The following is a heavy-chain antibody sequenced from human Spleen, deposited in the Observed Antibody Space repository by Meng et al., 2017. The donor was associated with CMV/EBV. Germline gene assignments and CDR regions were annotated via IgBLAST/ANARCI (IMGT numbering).Heavy chain of an antibody. CDR2: INPNSGGT. Sequence: ASVKVSCKASGYTFTGYYMHWVRQAPGQGLEWMGWINPNSGGTNYAQKFQGRVTMTRDTSISTAYMELSRLRSDDTAVYYCTRAAFFYDSSAHMAYWGQGTLVTVSS. CDR1: GYTFTGYY. V-gene: IGHV1-2*02. D-gene: IGHD3-22*01. CDR3: TRAAFFYDSSAHMAY. J-gene: IGHJ4*02.